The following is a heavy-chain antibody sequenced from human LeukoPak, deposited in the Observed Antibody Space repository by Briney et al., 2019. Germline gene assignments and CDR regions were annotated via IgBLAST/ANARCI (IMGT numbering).Heavy chain of an antibody. V-gene: IGHV3-23*01. J-gene: IGHJ2*01. CDR2: ISGSGGST. CDR1: GFTFSSYA. D-gene: IGHD5-12*01. CDR3: AVKGRGYSGYEPYWYFDL. Sequence: GGSLRLSCAASGFTFSSYAMSWVRQAPGKGLEWVSAISGSGGSTHYADSVKGRFTISRDNSKNTLYLQMNSLRAEDTAVYYCAVKGRGYSGYEPYWYFDLWGRGTLVTVSS.